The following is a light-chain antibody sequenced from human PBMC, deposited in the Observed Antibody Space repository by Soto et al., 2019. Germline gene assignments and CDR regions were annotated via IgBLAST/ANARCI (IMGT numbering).Light chain of an antibody. J-gene: IGKJ3*01. Sequence: DIQMTQFPPSLSASVGDRVTITCRASQSIGDYVSWYQHKSGEGPKLLIYSASSLQRGVPPRFSGSGSGTDFTLTISYLQHEDFATYSCKQNYSPPETLGPGTKVDIK. CDR3: KQNYSPPET. V-gene: IGKV1-39*01. CDR1: QSIGDY. CDR2: SAS.